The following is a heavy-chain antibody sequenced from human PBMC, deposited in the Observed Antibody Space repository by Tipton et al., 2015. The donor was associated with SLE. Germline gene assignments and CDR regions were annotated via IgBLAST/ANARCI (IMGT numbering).Heavy chain of an antibody. J-gene: IGHJ3*02. CDR3: ARVYLWEWGAFDI. Sequence: SLRLSCAASGFTFSRYWMSWVRQAPGKGLEWVANIKQDGSEKYYVDSVKGRFTLSRDNAKNSLYLQMNSLRAEDTAVYYCARVYLWEWGAFDIWGQGTMVTVSS. D-gene: IGHD3-16*01. CDR2: IKQDGSEK. CDR1: GFTFSRYW. V-gene: IGHV3-7*01.